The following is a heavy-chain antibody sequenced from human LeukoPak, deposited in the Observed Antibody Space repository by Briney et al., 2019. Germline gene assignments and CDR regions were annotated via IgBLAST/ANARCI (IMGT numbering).Heavy chain of an antibody. V-gene: IGHV3-23*01. D-gene: IGHD5-18*01. CDR2: ISGSGGST. CDR1: GFTFSSYA. Sequence: PGGSLRLSCAAPGFTFSSYAMSWVRQAPGKGLEWVSAISGSGGSTYYADSVEGRFTISRDNSKNTLYLQMNSLGAEDTAVYYCAKAGYSYGYFDYWGQGTLVTASS. J-gene: IGHJ4*02. CDR3: AKAGYSYGYFDY.